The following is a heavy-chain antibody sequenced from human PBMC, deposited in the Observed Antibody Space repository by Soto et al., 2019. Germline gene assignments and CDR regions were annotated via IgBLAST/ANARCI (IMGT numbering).Heavy chain of an antibody. J-gene: IGHJ4*02. Sequence: ASVKVSCKVSGYSLTKFSMHWVRQAPGKGLEWMGGFNPKDGEAIYPQKFQGRVTMTEDTSTDTAYMELSGLRSEDTAVYYCARIALRYYDTSGSPYFDYWGQGTLVTVSS. V-gene: IGHV1-24*01. CDR3: ARIALRYYDTSGSPYFDY. D-gene: IGHD3-22*01. CDR1: GYSLTKFS. CDR2: FNPKDGEA.